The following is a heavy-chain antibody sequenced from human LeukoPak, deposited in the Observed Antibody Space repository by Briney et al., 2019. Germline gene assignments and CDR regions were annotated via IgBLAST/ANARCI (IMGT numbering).Heavy chain of an antibody. Sequence: PGGSLRLSCAASGFTFRTYGMHWVRQAPDKGLDWVAFIRFDGTIKNYADSVRGRFSISRDNSRDTVYLEMNSLRPEDTAMYYCAKGGPLDCSDIKCYPGFDPWGQGTLVTVSS. V-gene: IGHV3-30*02. CDR1: GFTFRTYG. CDR2: IRFDGTIK. J-gene: IGHJ5*02. D-gene: IGHD2-15*01. CDR3: AKGGPLDCSDIKCYPGFDP.